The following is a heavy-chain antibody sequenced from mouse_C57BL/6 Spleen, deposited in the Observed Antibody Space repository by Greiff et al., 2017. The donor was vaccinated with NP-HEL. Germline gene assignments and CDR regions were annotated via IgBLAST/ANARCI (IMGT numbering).Heavy chain of an antibody. J-gene: IGHJ4*01. V-gene: IGHV1-82*01. CDR3: ARREGYAMDY. CDR1: GYAFSSSW. CDR2: IYPGDGDT. Sequence: QVQLQQSGPELVKPGASVKISCKASGYAFSSSWMNWVKQRPGKGLEWIGRIYPGDGDTNYNGKVKGKATLTADKSSSTAYMQLSSLTSEDSAVYFCARREGYAMDYWGQGTSVTASS.